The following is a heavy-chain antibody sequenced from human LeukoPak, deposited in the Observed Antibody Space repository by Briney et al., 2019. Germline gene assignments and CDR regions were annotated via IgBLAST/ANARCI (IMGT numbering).Heavy chain of an antibody. D-gene: IGHD1-26*01. V-gene: IGHV1-69*13. Sequence: SVKVSCKASGGTFSSYAISWVRQAPGQGLEWMGGIIPIFGTANYAQKFQGRVTITADESTSTAYMELSSLRSDDTAVYYCARELRSGGSYSTEYFQHWGQGTLVTVSS. J-gene: IGHJ1*01. CDR2: IIPIFGTA. CDR1: GGTFSSYA. CDR3: ARELRSGGSYSTEYFQH.